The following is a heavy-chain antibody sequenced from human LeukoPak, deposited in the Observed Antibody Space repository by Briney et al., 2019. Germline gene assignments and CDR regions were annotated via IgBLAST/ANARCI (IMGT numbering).Heavy chain of an antibody. Sequence: SETLSLTCTVSGGSISSGGYYWSWIRQHPGKGLEWIGYIYYSGSTYYNPSLKSRVTISVDTSKNQLSLKLSSVTAADTAVYFCARDRSVVVPAAPYYYYGMDVWGQGTTVTVSS. CDR2: IYYSGST. CDR3: ARDRSVVVPAAPYYYYGMDV. D-gene: IGHD2-2*01. CDR1: GGSISSGGYY. J-gene: IGHJ6*02. V-gene: IGHV4-31*03.